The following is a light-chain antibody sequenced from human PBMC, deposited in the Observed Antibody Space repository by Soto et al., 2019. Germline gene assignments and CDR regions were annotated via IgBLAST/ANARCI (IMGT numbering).Light chain of an antibody. Sequence: QSALTQPASVSGSPGQSITISCTGISSDVGGYEFVSWYQQHPGKAPKLMIYEVSNRPSGVSSRFSGSKSGNTASLTISGLQAEDEADYYCGSYTGSIYVFGTGTKVTVL. CDR3: GSYTGSIYV. V-gene: IGLV2-14*01. CDR1: SSDVGGYEF. CDR2: EVS. J-gene: IGLJ1*01.